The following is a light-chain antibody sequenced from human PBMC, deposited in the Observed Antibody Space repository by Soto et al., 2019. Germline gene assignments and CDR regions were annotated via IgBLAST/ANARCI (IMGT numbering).Light chain of an antibody. CDR1: RSDVGGYNY. J-gene: IGLJ2*01. CDR3: SSYSSSSPVV. V-gene: IGLV2-14*01. Sequence: QSALTQPASVSGSPGQSITISCTGTRSDVGGYNYVSWYQQHPGKAPKLMIFDVSNRPSGVSDRFSGPKSGNTASLTISGLQAEDEADYYCSSYSSSSPVVFGGGTKLTVL. CDR2: DVS.